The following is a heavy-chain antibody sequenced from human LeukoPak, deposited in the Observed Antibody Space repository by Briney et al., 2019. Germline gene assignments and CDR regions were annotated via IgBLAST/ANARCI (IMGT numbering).Heavy chain of an antibody. V-gene: IGHV2-70*11. CDR1: GFSLSTNGMC. D-gene: IGHD2-15*01. CDR2: IDWDDDK. CDR3: ARRYCSGGSCYSEYDYFDY. J-gene: IGHJ4*02. Sequence: SGPALVKPTQTLTLTCTFSGFSLSTNGMCVSWIRQPPGKALEWLARIDWDDDKYYSASLKTRLTISRDTSKNQVVLTMTNMDPVDTARCYCARRYCSGGSCYSEYDYFDYWGQGTLVTVSS.